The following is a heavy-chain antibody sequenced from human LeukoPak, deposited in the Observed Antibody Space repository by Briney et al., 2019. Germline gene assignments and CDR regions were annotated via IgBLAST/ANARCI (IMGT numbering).Heavy chain of an antibody. CDR3: ARDSPRITIFGVVNRSYYYYGMDV. CDR2: INPNSGGT. V-gene: IGHV1-2*02. D-gene: IGHD3-3*01. CDR1: GYTFTGYY. Sequence: ASVKVSCKASGYTFTGYYMHWVRQAPGQGLEWMGWINPNSGGTNYAQKFQGRVTMTRDTSISTAYMELSRLRSDDTAVYYCARDSPRITIFGVVNRSYYYYGMDVWGQGTTVTVSS. J-gene: IGHJ6*02.